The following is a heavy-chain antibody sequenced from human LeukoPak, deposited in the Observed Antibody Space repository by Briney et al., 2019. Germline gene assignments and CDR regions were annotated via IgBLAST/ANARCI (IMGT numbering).Heavy chain of an antibody. CDR3: TRGSSLVVVPAFYYYGMDV. Sequence: ASVKVSCKASGYTFTSYDINWVRQATGQGLEWMGLMNPNSGNTGYAQKFQGRVTMTRNTSISTAYMELSSLRSEDTAVYYCTRGSSLVVVPAFYYYGMDVWGQGTTVTVSS. D-gene: IGHD2-2*01. CDR1: GYTFTSYD. CDR2: MNPNSGNT. J-gene: IGHJ6*02. V-gene: IGHV1-8*01.